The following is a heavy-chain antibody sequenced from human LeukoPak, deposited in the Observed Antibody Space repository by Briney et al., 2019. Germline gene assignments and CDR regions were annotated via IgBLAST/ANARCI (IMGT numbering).Heavy chain of an antibody. Sequence: SETLSLTCTVSGDSISSSSYYWGWIRQPPGKGLEWIGSIYYSGSTYYNPSLKSRVTISVDTSKNQFSLKLSSVTAADTAVYYCASFLSGWDYWGQGTLVTVSS. CDR2: IYYSGST. CDR3: ASFLSGWDY. J-gene: IGHJ4*02. D-gene: IGHD6-19*01. V-gene: IGHV4-39*01. CDR1: GDSISSSSYY.